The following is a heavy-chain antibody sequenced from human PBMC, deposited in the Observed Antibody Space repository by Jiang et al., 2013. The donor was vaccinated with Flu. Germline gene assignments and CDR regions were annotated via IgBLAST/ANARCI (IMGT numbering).Heavy chain of an antibody. J-gene: IGHJ4*02. D-gene: IGHD3-16*02. V-gene: IGHV2-5*01. CDR3: AHSETSRGSYRYTIYFDY. CDR2: IYWNDDK. Sequence: VKPTQTLTLTCTFSGFSLSTSGVGVGWIRQPPGKALEWLALIYWNDDKRYSPSLKSRLTITKDTSKNQVVLTMTNMDPVDTATYYCAHSETSRGSYRYTIYFDYWGQGTLVTVSS. CDR1: GFSLSTSGVG.